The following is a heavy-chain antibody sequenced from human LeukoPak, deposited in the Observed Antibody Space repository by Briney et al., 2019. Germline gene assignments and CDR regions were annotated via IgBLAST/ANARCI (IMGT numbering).Heavy chain of an antibody. D-gene: IGHD5-18*01. J-gene: IGHJ4*02. V-gene: IGHV5-51*01. CDR1: GYSFTSYW. Sequence: GESLKISCKGSGYSFTSYWIGWVRQMPGKGLEWMGIIYPGDSDTRYSPSFQGQVTISADKSISTAYLQWSSLKAPDTAMDSRARLDGYSYAFDYWGQGTLVTSPQ. CDR3: ARLDGYSYAFDY. CDR2: IYPGDSDT.